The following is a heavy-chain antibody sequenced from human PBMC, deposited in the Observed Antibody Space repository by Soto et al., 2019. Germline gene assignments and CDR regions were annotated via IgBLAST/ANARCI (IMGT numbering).Heavy chain of an antibody. Sequence: EVQLVESGGGLVQPGESLRLSCVTSGFTFKNYWMNWVRQAPGKGLEWVANIKQDGRERYYVDSVKGRFTISRDNDKNSLSLQMNALRAEDTAVYYCVRARGAFWGQGTLVTVSS. CDR2: IKQDGRER. CDR1: GFTFKNYW. CDR3: VRARGAF. J-gene: IGHJ4*02. D-gene: IGHD3-10*01. V-gene: IGHV3-7*04.